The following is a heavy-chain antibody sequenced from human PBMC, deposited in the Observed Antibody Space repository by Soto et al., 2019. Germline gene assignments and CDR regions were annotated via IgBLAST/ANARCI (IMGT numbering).Heavy chain of an antibody. J-gene: IGHJ6*02. CDR1: GGSVSSVDYY. D-gene: IGHD3-10*01. V-gene: IGHV4-30-4*01. CDR3: ARVRLHWFGEHLYYYYGMDV. CDR2: IHYSRGT. Sequence: QVQLQESGPGLVKPSQTLSLTCAVSGGSVSSVDYYWSWIRQPPGKGLEWVGHIHYSRGTDYDPSLKSRLTISLDTSKNLFSLKLNSVTVADTAVYYCARVRLHWFGEHLYYYYGMDVWGQGTTVTVSS.